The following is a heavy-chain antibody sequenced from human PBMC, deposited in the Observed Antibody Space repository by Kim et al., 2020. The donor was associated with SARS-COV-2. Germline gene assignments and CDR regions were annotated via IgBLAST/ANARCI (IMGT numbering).Heavy chain of an antibody. CDR1: GESFSDFS. CDR2: INQSGTT. Sequence: SETLSLTCAGFGESFSDFSWTWIRRSSGKGLEWIGEINQSGTTNYNPSLKSRVTISLDTSKNQFYLKVTSVTAADTATYYCARGRVGVVPSPVLGLGPFWKYHSVDVWDKRRHGHPLP. D-gene: IGHD3-3*01. V-gene: IGHV4-34*01. J-gene: IGHJ6*04. CDR3: ARGRVGVVPSPVLGLGPFWKYHSVDV.